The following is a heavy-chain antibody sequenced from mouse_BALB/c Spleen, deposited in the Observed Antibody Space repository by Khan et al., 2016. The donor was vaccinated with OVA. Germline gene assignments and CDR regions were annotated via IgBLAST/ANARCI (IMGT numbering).Heavy chain of an antibody. CDR1: GYSITSGYG. D-gene: IGHD1-2*01. J-gene: IGHJ2*01. V-gene: IGHV3-2*02. Sequence: EVQLQESGPGLVKPSQSLSLTCTVTGYSITSGYGWNWIRQFPGNKLEWMGYISYSGSTNYNTSLTSRISITRDTSKNQFFLQLNSVTTEDTATYYCARTARIKYWGQGTTLTVSS. CDR2: ISYSGST. CDR3: ARTARIKY.